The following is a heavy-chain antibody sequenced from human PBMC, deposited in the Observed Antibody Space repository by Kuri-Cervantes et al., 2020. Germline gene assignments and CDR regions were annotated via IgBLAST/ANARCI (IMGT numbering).Heavy chain of an antibody. CDR1: GGSFSGYY. CDR3: VRALGGLLTF. V-gene: IGHV4-34*01. CDR2: INHSGNT. Sequence: ESLKISCAVYGGSFSGYYWSWIRQPPGKGLEWIGEINHSGNTNHNPSLRSRITISIDKSKNQFSLKLTSVTAADTAVYFCVRALGGLLTFWGQGILVTVSS. J-gene: IGHJ4*02. D-gene: IGHD3-10*01.